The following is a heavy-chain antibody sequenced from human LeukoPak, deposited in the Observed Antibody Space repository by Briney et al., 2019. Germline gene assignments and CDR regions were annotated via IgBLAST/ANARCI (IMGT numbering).Heavy chain of an antibody. CDR3: ARDGQRWLQFGGIGY. CDR1: GYTFTSYA. D-gene: IGHD5-24*01. CDR2: INTNTGNP. Sequence: ASVKVSCKASGYTFTSYAMNWVRQAPGQGLEWMGWINTNTGNPTYAQGFTGRFVFSLDTSVSTAYLQISSLKAEDTAVYYCARDGQRWLQFGGIGYWGQGTLVTVSS. V-gene: IGHV7-4-1*02. J-gene: IGHJ4*02.